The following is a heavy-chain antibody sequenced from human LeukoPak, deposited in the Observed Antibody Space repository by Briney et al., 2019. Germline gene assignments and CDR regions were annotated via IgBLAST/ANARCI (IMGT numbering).Heavy chain of an antibody. CDR1: GFTFDDYA. D-gene: IGHD4-17*01. CDR2: ISWNSGSI. Sequence: PGRSLRLSCAASGFTFDDYAMHWVRQAAGKGLEWGSGISWNSGSIGYADSVKGRFTISRDNAKNSLYLQMNSLRAEDTALYYCAKDVHGDGYYFDYWGQGTLVTVSS. J-gene: IGHJ4*02. V-gene: IGHV3-9*01. CDR3: AKDVHGDGYYFDY.